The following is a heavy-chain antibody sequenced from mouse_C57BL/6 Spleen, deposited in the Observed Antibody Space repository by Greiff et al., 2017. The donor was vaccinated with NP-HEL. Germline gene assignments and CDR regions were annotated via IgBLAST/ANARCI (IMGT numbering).Heavy chain of an antibody. D-gene: IGHD1-1*01. CDR2: IDPEDGDT. CDR3: TTVSYGSSSWFAY. Sequence: EVQLQQSGAELVRPGASVKLSCTASGFNIKDYYMHWVKQRPEQGLEWIGRIDPEDGDTEYAPKFQGKATMTADTSSNTAYLQLSSLTSEDTAVYYCTTVSYGSSSWFAYWGQGTLVTVSA. V-gene: IGHV14-1*01. CDR1: GFNIKDYY. J-gene: IGHJ3*01.